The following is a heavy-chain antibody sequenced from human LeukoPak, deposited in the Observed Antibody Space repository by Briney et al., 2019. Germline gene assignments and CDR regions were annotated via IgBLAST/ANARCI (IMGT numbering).Heavy chain of an antibody. CDR1: GYTFTSYD. Sequence: ASVKVSCKASGYTFTSYDINWVRQATGQGLEWMGWMNPSSGNTGYAQKFQGRVTMTRNTSISTAYMELSSLRSEDTAVYYCARDRYYYGSGSYRRFDPWGQGTLVTVSS. V-gene: IGHV1-8*01. D-gene: IGHD3-10*01. CDR3: ARDRYYYGSGSYRRFDP. J-gene: IGHJ5*02. CDR2: MNPSSGNT.